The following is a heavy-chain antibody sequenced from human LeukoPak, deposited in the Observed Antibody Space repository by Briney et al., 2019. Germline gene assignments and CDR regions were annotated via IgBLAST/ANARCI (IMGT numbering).Heavy chain of an antibody. CDR3: ARADIVATMRAPFDI. D-gene: IGHD5-12*01. CDR2: IYYSGST. CDR1: GGSISSYY. V-gene: IGHV4-59*08. J-gene: IGHJ3*02. Sequence: ASETLSLTCTVSGGSISSYYWSWIRQPPGKGLEWIGYIYYSGSTYYNPSLKSRVTISVDTSKNQFSLKLSSVTAADTAVYYCARADIVATMRAPFDIWGQGTMVTVSS.